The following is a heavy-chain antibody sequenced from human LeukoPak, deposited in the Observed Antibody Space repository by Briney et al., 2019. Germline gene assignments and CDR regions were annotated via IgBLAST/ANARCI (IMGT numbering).Heavy chain of an antibody. D-gene: IGHD6-19*01. J-gene: IGHJ4*02. CDR2: IYYSGST. V-gene: IGHV4-59*08. Sequence: PSETLSLTCTVSGGSISSYYWSWLRQPPGKGLEWIGYIYYSGSTNYNPSLKSRVTISVDTSKNHFSLKLSSVTAADTAVYYCARHKLGSGPLFDYWGQGTLVTVSS. CDR3: ARHKLGSGPLFDY. CDR1: GGSISSYY.